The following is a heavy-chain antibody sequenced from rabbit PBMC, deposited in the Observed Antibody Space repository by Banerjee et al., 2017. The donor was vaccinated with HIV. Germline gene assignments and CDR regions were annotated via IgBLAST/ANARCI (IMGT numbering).Heavy chain of an antibody. D-gene: IGHD7-1*01. J-gene: IGHJ6*01. CDR3: ARDRDGDAGYGSLAL. V-gene: IGHV1S43*01. Sequence: QEQLVESGGGLVTPGGNLTLTCKASGFDFSNYGVSWVRQAPGKGLEWIGYIDPVFGSTYYASWVNGRFTISRSTSLNTVDLKMTSLTVADTATYFCARDRDGDAGYGSLALWGPGTLVTV. CDR1: GFDFSNYG. CDR2: IDPVFGST.